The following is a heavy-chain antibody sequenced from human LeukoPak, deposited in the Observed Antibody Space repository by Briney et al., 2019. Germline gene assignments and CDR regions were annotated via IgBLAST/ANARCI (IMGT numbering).Heavy chain of an antibody. J-gene: IGHJ4*02. CDR1: GFTFSSYW. Sequence: GGSLRLSCAASGFTFSSYWMHWVRQAPGKGLVWVSRINRDGSSISYADSVKGRFIISRDNAKNTLHLHMNSLRAEDTAVYYCAREDYESYYFDYWGQGTPVTVSS. V-gene: IGHV3-74*01. CDR2: INRDGSSI. D-gene: IGHD4-17*01. CDR3: AREDYESYYFDY.